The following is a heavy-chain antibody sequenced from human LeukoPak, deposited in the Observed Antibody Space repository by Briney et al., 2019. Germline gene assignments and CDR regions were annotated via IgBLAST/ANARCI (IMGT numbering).Heavy chain of an antibody. CDR3: ARGPNSNWSGLDF. Sequence: GGSLRLSCAASGFTGSHNYMSWVRQAPGKGLVWVSRISPTGSTTSYADSVKGRFTVSRDNAKNTLYLQVNNLRAEDTAVYYCARGPNSNWSGLDFWGQGTLLTVSS. V-gene: IGHV3-74*01. CDR2: ISPTGSTT. CDR1: GFTGSHNY. J-gene: IGHJ4*02. D-gene: IGHD6-6*01.